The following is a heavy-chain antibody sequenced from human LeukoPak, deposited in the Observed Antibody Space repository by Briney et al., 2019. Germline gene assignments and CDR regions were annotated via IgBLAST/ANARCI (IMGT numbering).Heavy chain of an antibody. V-gene: IGHV3-33*01. CDR3: ARSSYDSSGYYFYYFDY. J-gene: IGHJ4*02. CDR2: IWYDGSNK. D-gene: IGHD3-22*01. CDR1: GFTFSSYG. Sequence: GRSLRLSCAASGFTFSSYGMHWVRQAPGKGLVWVAVIWYDGSNKYYADSVKGRFTISRDNSKNTLYLQMNSLRAEDTAVYYCARSSYDSSGYYFYYFDYWGQGTLVTVSS.